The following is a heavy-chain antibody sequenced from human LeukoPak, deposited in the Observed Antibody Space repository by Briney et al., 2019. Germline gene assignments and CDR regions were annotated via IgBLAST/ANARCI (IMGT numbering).Heavy chain of an antibody. CDR3: ARDSHTYYDFWRDLGGAFDI. CDR2: IYHSGST. Sequence: PSETLSLTCTVSGGSISSGGYYWSWIRQPPGKGLEWIGYIYHSGSTYYNPSLKSRVTISVDRSKNQFSLKLSSVTAADTAVYYCARDSHTYYDFWRDLGGAFDIWGQGTMVTVSS. CDR1: GGSISSGGYY. V-gene: IGHV4-30-2*01. J-gene: IGHJ3*02. D-gene: IGHD3-3*01.